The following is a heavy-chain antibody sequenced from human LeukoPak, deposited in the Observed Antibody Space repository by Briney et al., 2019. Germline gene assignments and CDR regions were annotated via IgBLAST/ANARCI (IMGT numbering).Heavy chain of an antibody. J-gene: IGHJ6*02. CDR2: INPSGGST. D-gene: IGHD3-9*01. V-gene: IGHV1-46*01. CDR1: GGTFISYA. CDR3: AADQTRGPMTGPYYYYGMDV. Sequence: DSVKVSCKASGGTFISYAISWVRQAPGQGLEWMGIINPSGGSTSYAQKFQGRVTITRDMSTSTAYMELSSLRSEDTAVYYCAADQTRGPMTGPYYYYGMDVWGQGATVTVSS.